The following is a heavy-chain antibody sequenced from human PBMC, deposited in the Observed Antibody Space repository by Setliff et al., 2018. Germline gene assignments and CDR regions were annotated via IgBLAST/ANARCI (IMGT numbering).Heavy chain of an antibody. Sequence: PSETLSLTCTVSGGSISGASIRSYYWSWIRQPPGKGLEFIGYVYYSGTTNYDHSLKSRVTISVDTSKNQFSLKLSSVTAADTAIYYCARGGTYRYFDYWGQGTLVTVSS. CDR3: ARGGTYRYFDY. J-gene: IGHJ4*02. CDR1: GGSISGASIRSYY. V-gene: IGHV4-61*01. CDR2: VYYSGTT.